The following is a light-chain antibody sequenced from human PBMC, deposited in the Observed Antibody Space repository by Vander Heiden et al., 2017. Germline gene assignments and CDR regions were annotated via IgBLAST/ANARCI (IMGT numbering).Light chain of an antibody. CDR3: CSYAGSSTLV. Sequence: SALPQPASVSGSPGLSLTLSCTGTSSDVGSYNIVSWYQQQPGKAPKLMIYEVSKRPAGVSNRFSGSKSGNTASLTISGLQAEDEADYYCCSYAGSSTLVFGGGTKLTVL. J-gene: IGLJ3*02. CDR2: EVS. CDR1: SSDVGSYNI. V-gene: IGLV2-23*02.